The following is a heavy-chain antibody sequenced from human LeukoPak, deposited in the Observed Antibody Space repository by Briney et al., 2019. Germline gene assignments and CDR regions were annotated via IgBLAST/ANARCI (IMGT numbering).Heavy chain of an antibody. CDR2: MNSDGSST. D-gene: IGHD3-10*01. CDR1: GISFSRYW. V-gene: IGHV3-74*01. Sequence: PGGSLRLSCAASGISFSRYWMHWVRQAPGKGLVWVSRMNSDGSSTNYVDSVKGRFTISRDNAKNTLYLQMNSLRAEDTAVYYCARGGSGSYYDYFDYWGQGTLVTVSS. CDR3: ARGGSGSYYDYFDY. J-gene: IGHJ4*02.